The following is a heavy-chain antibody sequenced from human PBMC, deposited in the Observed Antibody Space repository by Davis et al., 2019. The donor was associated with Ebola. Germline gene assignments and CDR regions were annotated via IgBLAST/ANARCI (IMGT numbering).Heavy chain of an antibody. CDR2: MNPNSGNT. CDR3: ASRAGTPVTTGY. CDR1: GYTFTSYD. J-gene: IGHJ4*02. V-gene: IGHV1-8*01. Sequence: ASSVPVSCKASGYTFTSYDINWVRQAPGQGLEWMGWMNPNSGNTGYAQKFQGRVTMTRNTSISTAYMELSSLRSEDTAVYYCASRAGTPVTTGYWGQGTLVTVSS. D-gene: IGHD4-17*01.